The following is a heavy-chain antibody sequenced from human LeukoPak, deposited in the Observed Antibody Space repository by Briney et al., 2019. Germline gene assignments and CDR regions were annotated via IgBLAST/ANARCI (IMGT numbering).Heavy chain of an antibody. D-gene: IGHD3-16*02. CDR1: GGSTTGYF. CDR2: VYYKGDT. Sequence: PSETLSLTCSVSGGSTTGYFWTWIRQPPGKGPEWIGYVYYKGDTSYSPSLDSRVSISVDTSKNQFSLKLSSVTAADTAVYYCARDGPYVWGSYRYFDPWGQGTLVTVSS. CDR3: ARDGPYVWGSYRYFDP. J-gene: IGHJ5*02. V-gene: IGHV4-59*01.